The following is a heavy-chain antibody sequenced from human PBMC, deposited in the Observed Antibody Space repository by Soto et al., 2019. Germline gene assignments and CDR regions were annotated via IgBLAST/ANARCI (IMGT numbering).Heavy chain of an antibody. J-gene: IGHJ5*02. CDR2: FYYSGST. Sequence: SETLSLTCTVSGGSISSYYWSWIRQPPGKGLEWIGYFYYSGSTNYNPSLKSRVTISVDTSKNQFSLKLSSVTAADTAVYYCARAVSYYDILTGYYSGPGYNWFDPSGQGTLVTVSS. CDR3: ARAVSYYDILTGYYSGPGYNWFDP. D-gene: IGHD3-9*01. V-gene: IGHV4-59*08. CDR1: GGSISSYY.